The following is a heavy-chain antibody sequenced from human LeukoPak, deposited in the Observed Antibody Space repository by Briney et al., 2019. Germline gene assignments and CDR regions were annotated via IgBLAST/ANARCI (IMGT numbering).Heavy chain of an antibody. J-gene: IGHJ4*02. Sequence: PGGSLRLSCAASGFTFSNYVMTWVRQAPGKGLEWVSAISGSGGSTYYADSVKGRFTISRDNSKNTLYLQMNSLRAKDTAVYYCCRYCSSTSGFRQWGQGTLVTVSS. CDR1: GFTFSNYV. CDR2: ISGSGGST. V-gene: IGHV3-23*01. D-gene: IGHD2-2*01. CDR3: CRYCSSTSGFRQ.